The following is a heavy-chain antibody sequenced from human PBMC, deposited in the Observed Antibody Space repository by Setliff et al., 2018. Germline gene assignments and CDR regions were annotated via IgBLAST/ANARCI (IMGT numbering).Heavy chain of an antibody. CDR2: IYSSGNT. V-gene: IGHV4-39*07. D-gene: IGHD5-12*01. J-gene: IGHJ4*02. CDR3: AGTPARGTTWLSPFDY. CDR1: GDSIRSSRYY. Sequence: SETLSLTCTVSGDSIRSSRYYWGWIRQPPGKGLEWIGSIYSSGNTYYNPSLKRRVTISVDTTKNQFSLQLNSVTAADTAVYFCAGTPARGTTWLSPFDYWGQGTLVTVSS.